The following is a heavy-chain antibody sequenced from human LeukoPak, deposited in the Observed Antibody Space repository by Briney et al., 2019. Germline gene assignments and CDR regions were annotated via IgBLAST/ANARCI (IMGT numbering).Heavy chain of an antibody. J-gene: IGHJ2*01. D-gene: IGHD3-3*01. CDR2: IIISSSYI. CDR1: GFTFSSYS. Sequence: PGGSLRLSCAASGFTFSSYSMDWVRQAPGKGLDWVSSIIISSSYIYYADSVKGRFTISRDNAKNSLYLQMNSLRAEDTAVYYCARGTTNLEWAIVSRLRGYFDLWGRGTLVTVSS. CDR3: ARGTTNLEWAIVSRLRGYFDL. V-gene: IGHV3-21*01.